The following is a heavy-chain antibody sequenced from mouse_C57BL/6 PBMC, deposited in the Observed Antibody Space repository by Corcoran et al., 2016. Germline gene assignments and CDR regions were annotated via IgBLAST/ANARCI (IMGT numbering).Heavy chain of an antibody. J-gene: IGHJ1*03. V-gene: IGHV1-18*01. Sequence: EVQLQQSGPELVKPGASVKLPCKASGYTFTDYNMDWVKQSHGKSLEWIGDINPNNGGTIYNQKFKGKATLTVDKSSSTAYMELRSLTSEDTAVYYCARDSDDYDWYFDVWGTGTTVTVSS. D-gene: IGHD2-4*01. CDR2: INPNNGGT. CDR3: ARDSDDYDWYFDV. CDR1: GYTFTDYN.